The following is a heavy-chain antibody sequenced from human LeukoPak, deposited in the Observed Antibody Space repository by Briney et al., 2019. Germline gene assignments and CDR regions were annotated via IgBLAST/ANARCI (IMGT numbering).Heavy chain of an antibody. CDR2: IYYTGST. V-gene: IGHV4-38-2*02. CDR1: NYSISSGYY. Sequence: SETLSLTCTVSNYSISSGYYWGWIRQPPGKGLEWIGSIYYTGSTYYNPSLKSRVTISVDTSKNQFSLRLSSVTAADTAVYYCARGVTMIGRLRFDPWGQGTLVTVSS. D-gene: IGHD3-22*01. J-gene: IGHJ5*02. CDR3: ARGVTMIGRLRFDP.